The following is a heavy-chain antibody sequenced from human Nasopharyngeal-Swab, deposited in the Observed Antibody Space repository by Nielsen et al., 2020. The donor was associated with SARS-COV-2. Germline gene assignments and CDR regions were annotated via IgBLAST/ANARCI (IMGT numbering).Heavy chain of an antibody. V-gene: IGHV4-38-2*01. CDR1: GSSISSGYY. CDR2: IYHSGST. Sequence: GSLRLSCAVSGSSISSGYYWGWIRQPPGKGLECIGNIYHSGSTYYNPSLKSRVTISVDTSKNQFSLKLSSVTAADTAVYYCARRSSWYYLDYWGQGILVTASS. J-gene: IGHJ4*02. CDR3: ARRSSWYYLDY. D-gene: IGHD6-13*01.